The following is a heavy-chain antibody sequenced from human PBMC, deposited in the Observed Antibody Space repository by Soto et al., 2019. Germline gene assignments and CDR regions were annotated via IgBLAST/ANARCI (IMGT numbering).Heavy chain of an antibody. D-gene: IGHD1-7*01. Sequence: QAQLVESGGGVVQPGTSLRLSCAASGFTISTHGMHWVRQAPGKGLEWLANIWYDGSNKVYAESVKGRFSIAKDNSKDTLYLQMSSLRAEDTAVYYCAAATTWNFHFPYWGQGTQVTVSS. CDR2: IWYDGSNK. CDR1: GFTISTHG. J-gene: IGHJ4*02. V-gene: IGHV3-33*03. CDR3: AAATTWNFHFPY.